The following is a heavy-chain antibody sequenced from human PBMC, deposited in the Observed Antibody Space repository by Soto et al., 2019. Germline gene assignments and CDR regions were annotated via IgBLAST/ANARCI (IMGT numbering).Heavy chain of an antibody. Sequence: KPSETLSLTCTVSGGSISSAAYYWSWIRQHPGKGLEWIGYIYYSGSTNYNPSLKSRVTISVDTSKNQFSLKLSSVTAADTAVYYCARGGVDTAMVRRGGYYYYYGMDVWGQGTTVTVSS. D-gene: IGHD5-18*01. CDR1: GGSISSAAYY. V-gene: IGHV4-61*08. CDR3: ARGGVDTAMVRRGGYYYYYGMDV. CDR2: IYYSGST. J-gene: IGHJ6*02.